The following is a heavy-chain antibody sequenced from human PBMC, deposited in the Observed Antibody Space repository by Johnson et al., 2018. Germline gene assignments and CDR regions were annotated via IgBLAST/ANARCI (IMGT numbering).Heavy chain of an antibody. CDR2: VYYTGTT. D-gene: IGHD6-19*01. V-gene: IGHV4-59*01. CDR3: AGGLAVAGLWFDP. Sequence: QVQLQESGPGLVKPSETLSLTCNVSGGSISSYYWSWIRQSPGKGLEFIGYVYYTGTTDYNPSLRSRVSISVDTTKNQFSLKVKSVTAADTAVYYGAGGLAVAGLWFDPWGQGTLVTVSS. CDR1: GGSISSYY. J-gene: IGHJ5*02.